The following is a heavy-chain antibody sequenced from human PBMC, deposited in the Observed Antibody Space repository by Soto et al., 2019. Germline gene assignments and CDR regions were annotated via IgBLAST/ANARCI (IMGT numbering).Heavy chain of an antibody. Sequence: ASVKVSCKASGYTFTSYAMHWVRQAPGQRLEWMGWINAGNGNTKYSQKFQGRVTITRYTSASTAYMELSSLRSEDTAVYYCARVLVTFSTEYYYYGMDVWGQGTTVTVSS. V-gene: IGHV1-3*01. D-gene: IGHD4-4*01. J-gene: IGHJ6*02. CDR2: INAGNGNT. CDR3: ARVLVTFSTEYYYYGMDV. CDR1: GYTFTSYA.